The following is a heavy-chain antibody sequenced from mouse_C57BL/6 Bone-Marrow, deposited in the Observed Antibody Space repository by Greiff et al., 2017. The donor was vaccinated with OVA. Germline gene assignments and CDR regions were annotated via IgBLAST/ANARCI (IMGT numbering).Heavy chain of an antibody. CDR3: AREGEYYGYDDPLDY. V-gene: IGHV5-16*01. J-gene: IGHJ2*01. CDR2: INYDGSST. D-gene: IGHD2-2*01. CDR1: GFTFSDYY. Sequence: VQLKESEGGLVQPGSSMKLSCTASGFTFSDYYMAWVRQVPEKGLEWVANINYDGSSTYYLDSLKSRFIISRDNAKNILYLQMSSLKSEDTATYYCAREGEYYGYDDPLDYWGQGTTLTVSS.